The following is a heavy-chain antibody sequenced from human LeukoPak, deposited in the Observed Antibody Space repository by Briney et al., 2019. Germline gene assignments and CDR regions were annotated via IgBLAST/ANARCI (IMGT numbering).Heavy chain of an antibody. V-gene: IGHV3-30-3*02. J-gene: IGHJ4*02. Sequence: GGSLRLSCAASGFTFSSYAMHWVRQAPGKGLEWVAVISYDGSNKYYADSVKGRFTISRDNSKNTLYLQMNSLIAEDTAVYYCAKIVRSKAAAADYWGQGTLVTVSS. D-gene: IGHD6-13*01. CDR3: AKIVRSKAAAADY. CDR2: ISYDGSNK. CDR1: GFTFSSYA.